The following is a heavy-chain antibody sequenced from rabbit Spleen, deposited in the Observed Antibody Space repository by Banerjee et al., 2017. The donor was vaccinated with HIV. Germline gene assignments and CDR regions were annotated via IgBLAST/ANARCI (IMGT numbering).Heavy chain of an antibody. CDR1: GFSFSDRDV. D-gene: IGHD1-1*01. J-gene: IGHJ4*01. CDR2: IAGSSSGFT. V-gene: IGHV1S45*01. CDR3: ARDLDAVIGWNFGW. Sequence: QEQLEESGGGLVKPEGSLTLTCKASGFSFSDRDVMCWVRQAPGKGLEWISCIAGSSSGFTYSATWAKGRFTCSKTSSTTVTLQMTSLTAADTATYFCARDLDAVIGWNFGWWGPGTLVTVS.